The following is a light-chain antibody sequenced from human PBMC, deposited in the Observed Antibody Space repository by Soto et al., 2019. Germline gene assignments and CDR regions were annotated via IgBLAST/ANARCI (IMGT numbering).Light chain of an antibody. CDR3: QQYCSSPWT. CDR1: QSIGSNY. V-gene: IGKV3-20*01. J-gene: IGKJ1*01. Sequence: EIVLTQTPGTLSLSPGERATLSCRASQSIGSNYLAWYQQKPGQAPRLLIYIASSRATGIPDRFSGSGSGTDFTLTISRMEPEDFAVYYCQQYCSSPWTFGQGTKVEI. CDR2: IAS.